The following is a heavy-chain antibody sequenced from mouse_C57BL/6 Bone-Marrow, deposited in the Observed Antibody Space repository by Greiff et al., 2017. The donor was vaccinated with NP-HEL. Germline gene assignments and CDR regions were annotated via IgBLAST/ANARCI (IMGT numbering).Heavy chain of an antibody. CDR2: FYPGSGSI. V-gene: IGHV1-62-2*01. CDR3: ARHESPHYYGSRRLDY. D-gene: IGHD1-1*01. Sequence: VQLQQSGAELVKPGASVKLSCKASGYTFTEYTIHWVKQRSGQGLEWIGWFYPGSGSIKYNEKFKDKATLTADKSSSTVYMELSRLTSEDSAVYFCARHESPHYYGSRRLDYWGQGTTLTVSS. CDR1: GYTFTEYT. J-gene: IGHJ2*01.